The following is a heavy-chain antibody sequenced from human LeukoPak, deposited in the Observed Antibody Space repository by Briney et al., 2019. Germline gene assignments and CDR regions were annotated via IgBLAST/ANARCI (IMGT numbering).Heavy chain of an antibody. CDR2: ISSSSSTI. Sequence: GGSLRLSCAASGLTFSSYEMNWVRQAPGKGLEWVSYISSSSSTIYYADSVTGRFTISRDNAKNSLYLLMNSLRAEDTAVYYCARDRGKGDAPYWYFDLWGRGTLVTVSS. V-gene: IGHV3-48*03. CDR1: GLTFSSYE. D-gene: IGHD2-21*02. CDR3: ARDRGKGDAPYWYFDL. J-gene: IGHJ2*01.